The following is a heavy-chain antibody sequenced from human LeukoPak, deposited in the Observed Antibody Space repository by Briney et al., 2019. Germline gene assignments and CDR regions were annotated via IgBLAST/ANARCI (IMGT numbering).Heavy chain of an antibody. V-gene: IGHV1-69*05. CDR1: GGTSSSYA. Sequence: ASVKVSCKASGGTSSSYAISWVRQAPGQGLEWMGGIIPIFGTANYAQKFQGRVTITTDESTSTAYMELSSLRSEDTAVYYCAIIAGNWFDPWGQGTLVTVSS. D-gene: IGHD6-13*01. CDR2: IIPIFGTA. J-gene: IGHJ5*02. CDR3: AIIAGNWFDP.